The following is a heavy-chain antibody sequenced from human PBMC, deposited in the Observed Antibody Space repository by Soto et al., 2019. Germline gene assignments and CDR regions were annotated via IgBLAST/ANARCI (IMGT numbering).Heavy chain of an antibody. D-gene: IGHD6-25*01. Sequence: GGSLRLACVSCGLTFNTNSMSLVRQAPGKGLEWVSSISGTGSRTYYADSVKGRFTIARDNSKNTVSLQMNNLRAEDTCLYYCTKDTGYLIMDAWGQGTKVIVSS. CDR2: ISGTGSRT. CDR1: GLTFNTNS. CDR3: TKDTGYLIMDA. J-gene: IGHJ6*02. V-gene: IGHV3-23*01.